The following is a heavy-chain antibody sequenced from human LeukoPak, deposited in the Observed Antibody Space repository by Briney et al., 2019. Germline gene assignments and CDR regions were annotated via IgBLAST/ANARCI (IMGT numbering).Heavy chain of an antibody. V-gene: IGHV3-33*01. CDR3: ARDAADYGDYGYYYYYGMDV. CDR2: IWFVGSNK. CDR1: GFTFSSYG. Sequence: PGGSRKLSFAGSGFTFSSYGMHWARQAPGKGLGGGAVIWFVGSNKYYADSVKGRFTISRDNSKNTLYLQMNSLRAEDTAVYYCARDAADYGDYGYYYYYGMDVWGQGTTVTVSS. D-gene: IGHD4-17*01. J-gene: IGHJ6*02.